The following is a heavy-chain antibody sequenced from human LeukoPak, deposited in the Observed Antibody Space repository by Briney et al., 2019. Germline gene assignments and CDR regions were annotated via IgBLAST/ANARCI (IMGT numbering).Heavy chain of an antibody. CDR2: IRYDGSNR. V-gene: IGHV3-30*02. CDR3: ARGGSGSYFN. CDR1: GFTFSSYG. Sequence: SGGSLRLSCGVSGFTFSSYGMHWVRQAPGKGLEWVAYIRYDGSNRHYADSVKGRFTISRDNSKNTLYLQMNSLRVEDTAVYYCARGGSGSYFNWGQGTLVTVSS. D-gene: IGHD1-26*01. J-gene: IGHJ4*02.